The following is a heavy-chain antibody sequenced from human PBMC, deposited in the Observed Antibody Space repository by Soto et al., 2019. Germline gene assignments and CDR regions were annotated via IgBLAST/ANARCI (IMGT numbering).Heavy chain of an antibody. CDR2: IWYYGSNK. CDR3: ARERPRSCVPDAFDI. CDR1: GFTFSSYG. J-gene: IGHJ3*02. D-gene: IGHD2-15*01. Sequence: QVQLVESGGGVVQPGRSLRLSCAASGFTFSSYGMHWVRQAPGKGLEWVAVIWYYGSNKYYADYVKGRFTISRDNSKNALYLQMNSLRAEDTAGYYCARERPRSCVPDAFDIWGQGTMVTVSS. V-gene: IGHV3-33*01.